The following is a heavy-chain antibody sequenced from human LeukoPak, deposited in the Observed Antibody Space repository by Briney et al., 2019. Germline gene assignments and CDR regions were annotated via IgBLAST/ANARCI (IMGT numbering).Heavy chain of an antibody. J-gene: IGHJ4*02. Sequence: GGSLRLSCAASGFTFSTSWMTWVRQAPGKGLEWVANIEQDGSEKYYVDSVKGRFAVSRDNAKNSLYLQMNSLRAEDTAVYYCARAQSGFWSGYCFDYWGQGTLVTVSS. CDR1: GFTFSTSW. CDR3: ARAQSGFWSGYCFDY. CDR2: IEQDGSEK. D-gene: IGHD3-3*01. V-gene: IGHV3-7*01.